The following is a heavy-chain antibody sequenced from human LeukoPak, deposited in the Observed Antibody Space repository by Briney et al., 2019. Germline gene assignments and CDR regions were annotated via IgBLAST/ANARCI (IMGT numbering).Heavy chain of an antibody. CDR3: ARGSYPDYYGSGYGMDV. CDR2: IYYSGST. D-gene: IGHD3-10*01. V-gene: IGHV4-59*08. J-gene: IGHJ6*02. Sequence: SETLSLTCTVSGGSISSYYWSWLRQPPGKGLEWIGYIYYSGSTNYNPSLKSRVTISVDTSKNQFSLKLSSVTAADTAVYYCARGSYPDYYGSGYGMDVWGQGPRSPSP. CDR1: GGSISSYY.